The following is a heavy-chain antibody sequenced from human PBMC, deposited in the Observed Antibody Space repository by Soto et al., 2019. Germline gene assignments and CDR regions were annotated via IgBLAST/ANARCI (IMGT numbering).Heavy chain of an antibody. D-gene: IGHD3-10*01. CDR2: ISAYNGNT. V-gene: IGHV1-18*01. Sequence: ASVKVSCKASGYTFTSYGISWVRQAPGQGLEWMGWISAYNGNTNYAQKFQGRVTMTTDTSTSTAYMELRSLRSDDTAVYYCARDIFWWGFGEPNPLDTRGQRTPVTVS. CDR3: ARDIFWWGFGEPNPLDT. CDR1: GYTFTSYG. J-gene: IGHJ5*01.